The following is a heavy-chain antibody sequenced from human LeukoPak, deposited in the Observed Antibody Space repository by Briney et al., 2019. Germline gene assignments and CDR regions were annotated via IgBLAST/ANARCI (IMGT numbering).Heavy chain of an antibody. D-gene: IGHD6-19*01. CDR2: IYPGDSDT. J-gene: IGHJ3*01. CDR3: ARQRWLAADAFDF. Sequence: GESLKISCKGSGYSFTSYWIGWVRQMPGKGLEWMGIIYPGDSDTRYSPSFQGQVTISADKSISTAYLQWSSLKASDSAMYYCARQRWLAADAFDFWGQGTMVTVSS. CDR1: GYSFTSYW. V-gene: IGHV5-51*01.